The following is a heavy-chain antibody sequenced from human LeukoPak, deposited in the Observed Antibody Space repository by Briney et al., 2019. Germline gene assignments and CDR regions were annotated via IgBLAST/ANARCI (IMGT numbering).Heavy chain of an antibody. J-gene: IGHJ3*02. CDR3: ARVVVTTGGVDAFDI. D-gene: IGHD4-23*01. Sequence: GASVKVSCTASGYTFTNYDINWVRQATGQGLEWMGWMNPNSGNTGYAQKFQGRVTMTRNTSISTAYMELSSLRSEDTAVYYCARVVVTTGGVDAFDIWGQGTMVTVSS. V-gene: IGHV1-8*01. CDR1: GYTFTNYD. CDR2: MNPNSGNT.